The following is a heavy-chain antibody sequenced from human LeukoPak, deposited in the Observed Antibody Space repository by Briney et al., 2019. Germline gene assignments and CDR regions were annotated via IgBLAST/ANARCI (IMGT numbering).Heavy chain of an antibody. J-gene: IGHJ5*02. Sequence: PGGSLRLSCAASGFAFSSHWMSYVRRAPGKGLEWVADIKQGGSEKYYVDSVKGRFTISRDNGKNSLYLQMNSLRAEDTAVYYCARVYSSSSLTWGQGTLVTVSS. D-gene: IGHD6-6*01. CDR2: IKQGGSEK. CDR1: GFAFSSHW. CDR3: ARVYSSSSLT. V-gene: IGHV3-7*01.